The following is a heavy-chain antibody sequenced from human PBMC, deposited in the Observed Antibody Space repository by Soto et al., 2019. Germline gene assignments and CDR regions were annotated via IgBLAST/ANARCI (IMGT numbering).Heavy chain of an antibody. V-gene: IGHV1-18*01. CDR1: GYTFTSNG. J-gene: IGHJ4*02. CDR3: ARDGYGDDGY. D-gene: IGHD4-17*01. Sequence: QVQLVQSGAEVKKPGTSVKVSCKASGYTFTSNGISWVRQAPGQGLEWMGWISTYNGNTNYAQKLQGRVTMTRDTSTGIALIELRDLRSGGTAVYYCARDGYGDDGYWGQGSLVTGSS. CDR2: ISTYNGNT.